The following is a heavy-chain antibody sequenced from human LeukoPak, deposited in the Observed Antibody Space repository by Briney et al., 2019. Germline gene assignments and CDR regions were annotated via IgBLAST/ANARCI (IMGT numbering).Heavy chain of an antibody. Sequence: GASVKVSCKASGYTFTSFGISWVRQAPEQGLEWMGWINPNSGGTNYAQKFQGRVTMTRDTSISTAYMELSRLRSDDTAVYYCARGAAVAGTRGHNYYYYGMDVWGQGTTVTVSS. V-gene: IGHV1-2*02. CDR2: INPNSGGT. J-gene: IGHJ6*02. CDR1: GYTFTSFG. CDR3: ARGAAVAGTRGHNYYYYGMDV. D-gene: IGHD6-19*01.